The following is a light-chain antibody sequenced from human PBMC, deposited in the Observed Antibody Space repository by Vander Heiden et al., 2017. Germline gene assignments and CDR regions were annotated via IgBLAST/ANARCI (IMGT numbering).Light chain of an antibody. CDR3: CSYAGSTTYV. CDR2: EVN. CDR1: STDVANYNL. Sequence: QPALPQPASVSGSPGQPIPISCTGTSTDVANYNLVSWYQQHPGKAPKFMIYEVNKRPSGVSNRFSGSKSDNTASLTISGLQAEDEGDYYCCSYAGSTTYVFGTGTKVSVL. J-gene: IGLJ1*01. V-gene: IGLV2-23*02.